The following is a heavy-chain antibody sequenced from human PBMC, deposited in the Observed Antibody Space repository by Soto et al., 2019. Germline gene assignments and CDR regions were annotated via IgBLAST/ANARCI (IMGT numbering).Heavy chain of an antibody. CDR2: INTYNGMT. Sequence: QVQLVQSGGEVKKPGASVTVSCKASGYTFINYHITWVRQAPGQGLEWMAWINTYNGMTDYAQRFQGRVTMTRDTATSTAYMERRSLGSDDTDVYFCAKSPRGEMATDLGQGTMVTVSS. CDR3: AKSPRGEMATD. V-gene: IGHV1-18*01. CDR1: GYTFINYH. D-gene: IGHD5-12*01. J-gene: IGHJ4*02.